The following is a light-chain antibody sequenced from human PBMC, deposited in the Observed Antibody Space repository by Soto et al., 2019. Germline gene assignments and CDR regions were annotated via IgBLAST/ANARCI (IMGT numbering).Light chain of an antibody. CDR2: DAS. CDR1: ESISNN. Sequence: EIVLTQSPATLSVSPGERATLSCRAGESISNNLAWYQQKPGQAPRLLIFDASNRATGIPARFSGSGSGTDFTLTISSLEPEDFAVYYCQHRSIWPVSFGQGTRLEI. CDR3: QHRSIWPVS. J-gene: IGKJ5*01. V-gene: IGKV3-11*01.